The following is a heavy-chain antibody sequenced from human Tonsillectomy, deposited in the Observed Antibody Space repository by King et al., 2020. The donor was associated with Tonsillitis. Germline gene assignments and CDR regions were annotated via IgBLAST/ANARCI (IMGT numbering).Heavy chain of an antibody. CDR1: GFSLSTSGMR. J-gene: IGHJ3*02. Sequence: VTLKESGPALVKPTETLTLTCTFSGFSLSTSGMRVSWIRQPPGKALEWLARIDWDDDEVYRTSLKTRLTISKDTSKNQVVLIMTNMDPVDTATYYCARHKIQRYYNFWSAYDAFEIWGQGTMVTVSS. D-gene: IGHD3-3*01. V-gene: IGHV2-70*04. CDR2: IDWDDDE. CDR3: ARHKIQRYYNFWSAYDAFEI.